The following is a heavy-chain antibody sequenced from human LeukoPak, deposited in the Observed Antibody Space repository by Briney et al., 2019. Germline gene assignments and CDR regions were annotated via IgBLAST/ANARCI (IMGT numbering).Heavy chain of an antibody. CDR2: ISSAGTTK. CDR3: ATHQYYYDSSGKLDY. D-gene: IGHD3-22*01. CDR1: GFTFSGYE. Sequence: GGSLRLSCAASGFTFSGYEMNWVRQAPGKGLEWISYISSAGTTKIYADSVKGRFTISRDNAKNSLYLQMNSLRAEDTAVYYCATHQYYYDSSGKLDYWGQGTLVTVSS. V-gene: IGHV3-48*03. J-gene: IGHJ4*02.